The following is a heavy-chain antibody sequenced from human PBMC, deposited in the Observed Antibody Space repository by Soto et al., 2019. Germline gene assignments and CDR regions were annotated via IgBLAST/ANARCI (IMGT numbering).Heavy chain of an antibody. CDR2: ISGSGGST. CDR1: GFTFSSYA. V-gene: IGHV3-23*01. Sequence: PGGSLRLSCAASGFTFSSYAMSWVRQAPGKGLEWVSAISGSGGSTYYADSVKGRFTISRDNSKNTLYLQMNSLRAEDTAVYYCAKDCKPYSSGLIDAFDIWGQGTMVTVSS. D-gene: IGHD6-19*01. J-gene: IGHJ3*02. CDR3: AKDCKPYSSGLIDAFDI.